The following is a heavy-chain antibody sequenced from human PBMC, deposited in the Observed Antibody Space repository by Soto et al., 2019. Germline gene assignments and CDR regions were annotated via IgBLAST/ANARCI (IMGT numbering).Heavy chain of an antibody. CDR2: SIPIFGTA. J-gene: IGHJ6*02. D-gene: IGHD5-12*01. CDR3: ARGLGYSGDDHYYIIDTDV. CDR1: GGTFNNYP. V-gene: IGHV1-69*01. Sequence: QVQLVQSGAEVKKPGSSVKVSCKASGGTFNNYPITWVRQAPGAGLEWQGGSIPIFGTANYAQKFQGRVTISVDESTSTAYMELSSLISQDTAVYYCARGLGYSGDDHYYIIDTDVWGQGTTVTVSS.